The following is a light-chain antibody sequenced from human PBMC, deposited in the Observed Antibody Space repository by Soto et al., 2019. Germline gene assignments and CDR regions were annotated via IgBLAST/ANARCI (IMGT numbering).Light chain of an antibody. CDR1: QSVLYSSNNKNY. V-gene: IGKV4-1*01. J-gene: IGKJ1*01. Sequence: DIVMTQSPDSLAVSLGERATINCKSSQSVLYSSNNKNYLAWYQQKPGQPPKLLIYWASTRESGVPDRFSGSGSGTDFALTISSLQAEDVAVYYGQQYDSTPWTFGQGTKVEIK. CDR3: QQYDSTPWT. CDR2: WAS.